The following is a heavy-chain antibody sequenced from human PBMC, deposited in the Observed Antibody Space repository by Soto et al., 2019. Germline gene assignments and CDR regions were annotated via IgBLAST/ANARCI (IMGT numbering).Heavy chain of an antibody. CDR1: GFTSGTYA. D-gene: IGHD6-13*01. CDR2: ISATSRAA. Sequence: EVQLLESGGRLVQPGGSLTVSCAASGFTSGTYAITWVRQAPGKGLQWVSAISATSRAAYYADSVRGRFIISRDIPTSTVHLHMNSLRAEDTAVYYCEKDYVTVTPHYSSLSAVWGQGTVVTVSS. CDR3: EKDYVTVTPHYSSLSAV. V-gene: IGHV3-23*01. J-gene: IGHJ3*01.